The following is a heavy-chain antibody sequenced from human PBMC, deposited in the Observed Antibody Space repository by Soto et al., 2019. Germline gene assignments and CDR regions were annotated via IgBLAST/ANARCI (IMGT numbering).Heavy chain of an antibody. CDR1: GGSMNSHDYY. CDR2: IHNSGST. D-gene: IGHD3-10*01. CDR3: ARGEVRGPFDI. Sequence: QQQLQESGPGLVKPSQTLSLTCTVSGGSMNSHDYYWSWIRQPPGKGLEWIGYIHNSGSTYYNPSLKSRLTMSSDMSTNQFTLRLNSVTAADTALYFCARGEVRGPFDIWGQGTKVTVSS. J-gene: IGHJ3*02. V-gene: IGHV4-30-4*01.